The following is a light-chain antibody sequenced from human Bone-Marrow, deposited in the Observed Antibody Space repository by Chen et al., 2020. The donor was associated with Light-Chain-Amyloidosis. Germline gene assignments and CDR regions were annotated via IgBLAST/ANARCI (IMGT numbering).Light chain of an antibody. V-gene: IGLV3-25*03. CDR3: QSADSSGTYEVI. CDR2: RDT. J-gene: IGLJ2*01. CDR1: DLPTKY. Sequence: SYELPQPPSVSVSPGQTASITCSGDDLPTKYAYWYQQKPGQAPVLVIHRDTERPSGISERFSGSRSGTTATLTISGVQAEDEADYHCQSADSSGTYEVIFGGGTKLTVL.